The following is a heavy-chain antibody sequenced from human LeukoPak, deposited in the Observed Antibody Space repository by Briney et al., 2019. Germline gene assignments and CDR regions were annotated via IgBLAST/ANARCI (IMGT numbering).Heavy chain of an antibody. CDR2: ISGSGGST. J-gene: IGHJ4*02. Sequence: AGGSLRLSCAASGCTFSSYAMSWVRQAPGKGLEWVSAISGSGGSTYYADSVKGRCTISRDNTNNTLYLQMNSLRAEDTAVYYSAKDFGDGDSFWGQGTLVTVSS. CDR3: AKDFGDGDSF. D-gene: IGHD5-24*01. V-gene: IGHV3-23*01. CDR1: GCTFSSYA.